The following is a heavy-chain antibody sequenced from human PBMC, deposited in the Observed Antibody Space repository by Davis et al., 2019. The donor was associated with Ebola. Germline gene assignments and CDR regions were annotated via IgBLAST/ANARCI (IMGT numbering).Heavy chain of an antibody. V-gene: IGHV3-30*18. CDR1: GFTFSSYG. CDR2: ISYDGSNK. J-gene: IGHJ4*02. D-gene: IGHD6-13*01. CDR3: AKDRSSLNPYFDY. Sequence: GGSLRLSCAASGFTFSSYGMHWVRQAPGKGLEWVAVISYDGSNKYYADSVKGRFTISRDNSKNTLYLQMNSLRAEDTAVYYCAKDRSSLNPYFDYWGQGTLVTVSS.